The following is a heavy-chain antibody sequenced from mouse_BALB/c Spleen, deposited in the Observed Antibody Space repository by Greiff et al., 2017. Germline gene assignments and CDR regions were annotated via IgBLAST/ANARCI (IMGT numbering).Heavy chain of an antibody. CDR2: ISSGGGST. Sequence: EVQRVESGGGLVKPGGSLKLSCAASGFAFSSYDMSWVRQTPEKRLEWVAYISSGGGSTYYPDTVKGRFTISRDNAKNTLYLQMSSLKSEDTAMYYCARQSVEYFYAMDYWGQGTSVTVSS. J-gene: IGHJ4*01. V-gene: IGHV5-12-1*01. CDR1: GFAFSSYD. CDR3: ARQSVEYFYAMDY.